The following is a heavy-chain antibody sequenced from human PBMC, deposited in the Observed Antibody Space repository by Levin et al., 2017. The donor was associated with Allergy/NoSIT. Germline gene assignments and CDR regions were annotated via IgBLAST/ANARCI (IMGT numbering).Heavy chain of an antibody. CDR1: GFTFSSYA. J-gene: IGHJ4*02. CDR3: ARDGGIQLWSYFDY. D-gene: IGHD5-18*01. CDR2: ISYDGSNK. Sequence: PGGSLRLSCAASGFTFSSYAMHWVRQAPGKGLEWVAVISYDGSNKYYADSVKGRFTISRDNSKNTLYLQMNSLRAEDTAVYYCARDGGIQLWSYFDYWGQGTLVTVSS. V-gene: IGHV3-30*04.